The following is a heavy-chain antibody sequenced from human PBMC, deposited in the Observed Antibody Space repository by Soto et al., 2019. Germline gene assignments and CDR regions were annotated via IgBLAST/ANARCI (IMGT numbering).Heavy chain of an antibody. D-gene: IGHD3-10*01. J-gene: IGHJ6*02. V-gene: IGHV1-2*04. CDR3: ARRGNYGSGENYGMAV. CDR1: GYTFTGYY. Sequence: ASVKVSCKASGYTFTGYYMHWVRQAPGQGLEWMGWINPNSGGTNYAQKFQGWVTMTRDTSISTAYMELSRLRSDDTAVYYCARRGNYGSGENYGMAVWGQGTTVTVSS. CDR2: INPNSGGT.